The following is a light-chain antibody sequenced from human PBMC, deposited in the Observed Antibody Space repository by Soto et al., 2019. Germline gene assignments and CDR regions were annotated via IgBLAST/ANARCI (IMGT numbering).Light chain of an antibody. CDR3: QQYNSWPLT. V-gene: IGKV3-15*01. CDR2: GAS. CDR1: QSVRTN. J-gene: IGKJ4*01. Sequence: EIVMTQSPGTLSVSPGERATLSCRASQSVRTNLAWYQQKPGQGPRLLIYGASTGATGLPARFSGSGSGTECSLTISSLQSEDFAVYYCQQYNSWPLTFGGGTKVDIK.